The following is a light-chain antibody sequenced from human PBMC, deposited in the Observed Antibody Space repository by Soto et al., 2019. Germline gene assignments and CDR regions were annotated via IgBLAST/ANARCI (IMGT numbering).Light chain of an antibody. V-gene: IGKV1-5*03. J-gene: IGKJ1*01. CDR3: QQYASFWT. CDR2: KAS. CDR1: QSISNS. Sequence: DIQMTQSPSTLSASVGDRVTITCRATQSISNSLAWYQQKPGKAPNLLIYKASSLETGVPPRFSGSGSGTEFTLTITSLQPDDSANYYCQQYASFWTFGQGTKVEI.